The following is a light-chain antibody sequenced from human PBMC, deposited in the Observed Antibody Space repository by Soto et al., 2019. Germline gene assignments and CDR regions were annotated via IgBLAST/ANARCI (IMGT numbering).Light chain of an antibody. V-gene: IGKV3-11*01. CDR3: QQRRT. Sequence: EIVVTQSPAILSLSPGERATLSCRASQSVSNYLAWYQQKSCQAPRLLIYDTSNRATGIPARFSGSGSGTDFTLNISSLEPEDFAVYYCQQRRTFGQGTKVDIE. CDR1: QSVSNY. CDR2: DTS. J-gene: IGKJ1*01.